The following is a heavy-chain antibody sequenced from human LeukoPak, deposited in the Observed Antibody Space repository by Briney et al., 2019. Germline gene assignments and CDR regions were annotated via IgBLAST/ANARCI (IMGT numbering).Heavy chain of an antibody. V-gene: IGHV3-48*03. D-gene: IGHD5-18*01. Sequence: GGSLRLSCAASGFTFSSYEMNWVRQAPGKGLEWVSYISNSGRTIYYADSVEGRFTISRDNAKNSLYLQMNSLRAEDTAVYYCASVDTALVHFYGMDVWGQGTTVTVSS. CDR2: ISNSGRTI. CDR1: GFTFSSYE. CDR3: ASVDTALVHFYGMDV. J-gene: IGHJ6*02.